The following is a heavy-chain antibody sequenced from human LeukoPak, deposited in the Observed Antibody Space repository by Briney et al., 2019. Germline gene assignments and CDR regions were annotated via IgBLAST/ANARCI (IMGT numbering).Heavy chain of an antibody. CDR2: LNPNSGGT. J-gene: IGHJ3*02. D-gene: IGHD3-22*01. V-gene: IGHV1-2*02. CDR3: ALMYYYDSSGYYDTDAFDI. Sequence: ASVKVSFKASGYPFTGYYMHWVRPAPGQGLEWMGWLNPNSGGTNYAQKFQGRVTMTRDTSISTAYMELSRLRSDDTAVYYCALMYYYDSSGYYDTDAFDIWGQGTMVTVSS. CDR1: GYPFTGYY.